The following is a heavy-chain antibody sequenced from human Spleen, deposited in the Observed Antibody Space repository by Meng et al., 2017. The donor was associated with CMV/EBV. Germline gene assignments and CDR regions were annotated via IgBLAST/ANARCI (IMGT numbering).Heavy chain of an antibody. CDR1: GYNFTPHG. Sequence: CKASGYNFTPHGIAWVRQAPGQGLEWMGWISTYNGNTLYTQKFQGRVTMTTDTSTTTAYMELRSLRSDDTAVYYCARDEDSSAFWFDPWGQGTLVTVSS. CDR2: ISTYNGNT. CDR3: ARDEDSSAFWFDP. V-gene: IGHV1-18*01. D-gene: IGHD3-22*01. J-gene: IGHJ5*02.